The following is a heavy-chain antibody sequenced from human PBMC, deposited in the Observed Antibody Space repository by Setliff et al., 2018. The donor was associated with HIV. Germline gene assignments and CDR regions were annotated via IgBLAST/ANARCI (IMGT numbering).Heavy chain of an antibody. J-gene: IGHJ6*03. CDR1: GYTFTSYA. Sequence: ASVKVSCKASGYTFTSYAMHWVRQAPGKRLEWMGWTNAGNGNTKYSQKFQGRVTINRDTAVSTAYMELSSLRSDDTAVYYCATKGYGSGSYYMDVWGKGTTVTVSS. CDR2: TNAGNGNT. D-gene: IGHD3-10*01. V-gene: IGHV1-3*01. CDR3: ATKGYGSGSYYMDV.